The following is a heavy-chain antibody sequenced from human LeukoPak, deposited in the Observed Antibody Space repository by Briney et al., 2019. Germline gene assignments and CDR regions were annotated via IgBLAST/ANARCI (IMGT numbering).Heavy chain of an antibody. CDR1: GFTFSSYG. Sequence: GRSLRLSCAASGFTFSSYGMHWVRQAPGKGLVWVSRINSDGSSTSYADSVKGRFTISRDNAKNTLYLQMNSLRAEDTAVYYCAREPEMATCPLDYWGQGTLVTVSS. J-gene: IGHJ4*02. D-gene: IGHD5-24*01. CDR2: INSDGSST. V-gene: IGHV3-74*01. CDR3: AREPEMATCPLDY.